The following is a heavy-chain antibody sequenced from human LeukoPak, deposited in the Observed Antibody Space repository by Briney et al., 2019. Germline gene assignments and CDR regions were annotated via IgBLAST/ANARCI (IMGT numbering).Heavy chain of an antibody. CDR3: ARQGGYYYDSSGKSDFDY. D-gene: IGHD3-22*01. Sequence: GESLKISCTDSAYTFTTYWVAWVRQVPGRGLEWMGSIHPIDSDTRYSPSFQGQVTISADKSISTAYLQWSSLKASDTAMYYCARQGGYYYDSSGKSDFDYWGQGTLVTVSS. V-gene: IGHV5-51*01. CDR2: IHPIDSDT. CDR1: AYTFTTYW. J-gene: IGHJ4*02.